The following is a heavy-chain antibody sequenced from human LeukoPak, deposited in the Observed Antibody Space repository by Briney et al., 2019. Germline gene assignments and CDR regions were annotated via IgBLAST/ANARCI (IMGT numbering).Heavy chain of an antibody. J-gene: IGHJ1*01. CDR1: GGSFNGYF. Sequence: SETLSLTCAVYGGSFNGYFWSWIRQPPGKGLEWIGEINHSGSPNYNPSLKSRVTISVDTSKNQVSLKLNSVTAADTAMYYCARGPYCSSTSCPGHFQHWGQGTLVTVSS. D-gene: IGHD2-2*01. V-gene: IGHV4-34*01. CDR2: INHSGSP. CDR3: ARGPYCSSTSCPGHFQH.